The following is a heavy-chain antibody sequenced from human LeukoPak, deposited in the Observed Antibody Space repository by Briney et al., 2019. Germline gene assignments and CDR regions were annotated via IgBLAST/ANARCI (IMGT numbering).Heavy chain of an antibody. CDR3: ARVALEYAAEYFQH. D-gene: IGHD2-2*01. CDR2: IYHSGST. V-gene: IGHV4-28*03. Sequence: SETLSLTCAVSGYSISSSNWWGWVRQPPGKGLEWIGYIYHSGSTYYNPSLKSRVTISVDRSKNQFSLKLSSVTAADTAVYYCARVALEYAAEYFQHWGQGTLVTVSS. CDR1: GYSISSSNW. J-gene: IGHJ1*01.